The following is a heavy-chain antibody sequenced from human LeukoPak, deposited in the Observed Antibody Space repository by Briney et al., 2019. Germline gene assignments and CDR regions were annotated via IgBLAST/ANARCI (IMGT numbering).Heavy chain of an antibody. CDR3: AKGHDDFRQFDF. CDR2: IIPIFGSG. V-gene: IGHV1-69*01. CDR1: GGIFPNYA. D-gene: IGHD3-3*01. J-gene: IGHJ4*02. Sequence: ASVTVSCKASGGIFPNYAISWVRQAPGQGLEWMGGIIPIFGSGHSAQKFQGRLTITADESTRTTYMELSSLRSEDTAVYYCAKGHDDFRQFDFWGQGTLVIVSS.